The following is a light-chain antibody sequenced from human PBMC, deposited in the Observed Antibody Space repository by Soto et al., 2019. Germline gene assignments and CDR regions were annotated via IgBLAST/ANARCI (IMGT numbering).Light chain of an antibody. CDR1: TGAVTSGHY. Sequence: QAVVTQEPSLTVSPGGTVTLTCGSSTGAVTSGHYPYWFQQKPGHAPRTLISDTSNKRSWTPARFSGSLLGGKAALTLSGAQPEDEAEYYCLLSYSGARVFGGGTKVTVL. CDR2: DTS. V-gene: IGLV7-46*01. CDR3: LLSYSGARV. J-gene: IGLJ3*02.